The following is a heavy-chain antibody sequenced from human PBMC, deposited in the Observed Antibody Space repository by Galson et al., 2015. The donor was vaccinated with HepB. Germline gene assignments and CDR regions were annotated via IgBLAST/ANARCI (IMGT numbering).Heavy chain of an antibody. CDR3: ARDGFLEWLIPYYYYYMDV. D-gene: IGHD3-3*01. CDR1: GYTFTSYY. CDR2: INPSGGST. V-gene: IGHV1-46*01. Sequence: SVKVSCKASGYTFTSYYMHWVRQAPGQGLEWMGIINPSGGSTSYAQKFQGRVTMTRDTPTSTVYMELSSLRSEDTAVYYCARDGFLEWLIPYYYYYMDVWGKGTTVTVSS. J-gene: IGHJ6*03.